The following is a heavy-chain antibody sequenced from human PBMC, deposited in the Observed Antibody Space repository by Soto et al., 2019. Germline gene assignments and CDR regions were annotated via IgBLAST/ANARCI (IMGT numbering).Heavy chain of an antibody. D-gene: IGHD3-10*01. V-gene: IGHV3-53*01. Sequence: GGSLRLSCAASGFTVSSNYMSWVRQAPGKGLEWVSVIYSGGSTYYADSVKGRFTISRDNSKNTLYLQMNSLRAEDTAVYYCARALTRITMVRGPYAFDIWGQGTMVTVSS. CDR1: GFTVSSNY. J-gene: IGHJ3*02. CDR3: ARALTRITMVRGPYAFDI. CDR2: IYSGGST.